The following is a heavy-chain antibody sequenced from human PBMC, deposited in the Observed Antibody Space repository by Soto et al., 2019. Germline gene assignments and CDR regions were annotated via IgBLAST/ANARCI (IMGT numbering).Heavy chain of an antibody. CDR3: ARDSYLAGYFDY. J-gene: IGHJ4*02. CDR2: IYDSGST. CDR1: GVYIISGGYS. V-gene: IGHV4-30-4*07. Sequence: SETLSLTCAVSGVYIISGGYSWSWIRQPPGKGLEWIGYIYDSGSTYYNSSLKSRVTMSVDTSKTQFSLRLSSVTAADTAVYYCARDSYLAGYFDYWGQGTQVTVSS. D-gene: IGHD2-2*01.